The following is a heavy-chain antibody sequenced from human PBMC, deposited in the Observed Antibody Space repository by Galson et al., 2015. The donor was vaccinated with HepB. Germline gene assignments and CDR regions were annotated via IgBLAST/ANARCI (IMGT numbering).Heavy chain of an antibody. J-gene: IGHJ6*03. D-gene: IGHD3-16*02. CDR1: GFTFSTYS. Sequence: SLRLSCAASGFTFSTYSMNWVRQAPGKGLDWVSSISSSSSFIYYADSVKGRFTVSRDNAKNSLYLQMNSLRAEDTAVYYCAGVILPSYYMDVWGKGTTVTVSS. CDR2: ISSSSSFI. CDR3: AGVILPSYYMDV. V-gene: IGHV3-21*01.